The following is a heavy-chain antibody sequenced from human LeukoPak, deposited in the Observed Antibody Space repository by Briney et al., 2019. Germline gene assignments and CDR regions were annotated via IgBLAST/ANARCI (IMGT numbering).Heavy chain of an antibody. CDR2: INPNSGGT. CDR3: ARDRYYYDSSGYYGAFDI. D-gene: IGHD3-22*01. J-gene: IGHJ3*02. V-gene: IGHV1-2*02. CDR1: GYTFTGYS. Sequence: ASVKVSCEASGYTFTGYSMHWVRQAPGQGLEWMGWINPNSGGTNYAQKFQGRVTMTRDTSISTAYMELSRLRSDDTAVYYCARDRYYYDSSGYYGAFDIWGQGTMVTVSS.